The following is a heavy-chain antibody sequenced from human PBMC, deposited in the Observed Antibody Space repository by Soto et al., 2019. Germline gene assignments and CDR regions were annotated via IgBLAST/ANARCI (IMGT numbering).Heavy chain of an antibody. D-gene: IGHD2-2*02. Sequence: ASVKVSCKASGYTFTSYDINWVRQATGQGLEWMGWMNPNSGNTGYAQKFQGRVTMTRNTSISTAYMELSSLRSEDTAVYYCARYCSSTSCYTDYYGMDVWGQGTTVTVSS. V-gene: IGHV1-8*01. J-gene: IGHJ6*02. CDR3: ARYCSSTSCYTDYYGMDV. CDR2: MNPNSGNT. CDR1: GYTFTSYD.